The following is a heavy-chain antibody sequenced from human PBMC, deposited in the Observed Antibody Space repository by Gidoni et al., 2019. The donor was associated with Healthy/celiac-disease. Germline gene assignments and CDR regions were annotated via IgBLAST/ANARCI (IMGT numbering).Heavy chain of an antibody. Sequence: EVQLLESGGGLVQPGGSLRLSCAASGFTFSSYAMSWVRQAPGKGLEWVSAISGSGGSTYYADSVKGRFTISRDNSKNTLYLQMNSLRAEDTAVYYCAKETDTPDFVVWELRYGDFDYWGQGTLVTVSS. D-gene: IGHD1-26*01. CDR1: GFTFSSYA. V-gene: IGHV3-23*01. J-gene: IGHJ4*02. CDR2: ISGSGGST. CDR3: AKETDTPDFVVWELRYGDFDY.